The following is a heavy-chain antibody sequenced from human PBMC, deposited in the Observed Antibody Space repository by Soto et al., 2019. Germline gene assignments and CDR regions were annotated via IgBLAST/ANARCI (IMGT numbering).Heavy chain of an antibody. Sequence: QVQLVQSGAEVKKPGSSVKVSCKASGGTFSSYAISWVRQAPGQGLEWMGGIIPIFGTANYAQKFQGRVTITADESTSTAYMELSRLRSEDTAVYDCASRSIAARDNWFDPWGQGTLGTVSS. CDR1: GGTFSSYA. CDR2: IIPIFGTA. CDR3: ASRSIAARDNWFDP. D-gene: IGHD6-6*01. J-gene: IGHJ5*02. V-gene: IGHV1-69*01.